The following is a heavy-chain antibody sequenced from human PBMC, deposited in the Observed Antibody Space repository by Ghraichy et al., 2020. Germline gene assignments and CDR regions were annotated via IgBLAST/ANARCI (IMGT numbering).Heavy chain of an antibody. CDR3: ARALYASCDS. D-gene: IGHD3-10*01. V-gene: IGHV3-7*03. Sequence: GGSLRLSCVASGFTFSNYNMIWVRLTPGKGLEWVSNITKNGSEIFYADSVKGRFSISRDNAKNSLYLQMNSLRVEDTAVYYCARALYASCDSWGQGTLVTVS. CDR1: GFTFSNYN. J-gene: IGHJ4*02. CDR2: ITKNGSEI.